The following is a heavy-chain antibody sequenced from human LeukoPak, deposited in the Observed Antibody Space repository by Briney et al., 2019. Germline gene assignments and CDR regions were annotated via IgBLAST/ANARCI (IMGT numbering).Heavy chain of an antibody. D-gene: IGHD3-22*01. CDR3: AKDARPPYYYDSSGYYYDY. CDR1: GFTFSSYA. J-gene: IGHJ4*02. CDR2: ISGSGGST. V-gene: IGHV3-23*01. Sequence: GGSLRLSCAASGFTFSSYAMSWVRQAPGKGLEWVPAISGSGGSTYYADSVKGRFTISRDNSKNTLYLQMNSLRAEDTAVYYCAKDARPPYYYDSSGYYYDYWGQGTLVTVSS.